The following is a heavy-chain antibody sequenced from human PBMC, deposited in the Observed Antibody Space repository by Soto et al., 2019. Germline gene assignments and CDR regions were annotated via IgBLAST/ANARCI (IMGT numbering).Heavy chain of an antibody. CDR3: ARDDSKPGGNNWFDP. D-gene: IGHD2-21*01. Sequence: SETLSLTCTVSGGSITNYYWSWIRQPAGKGLEWIGRMYTKERTNYNLSFKSRVTMSVDTSKNQFSLKLNAVTAADTAVYYCARDDSKPGGNNWFDPWGQGTLVTVSS. J-gene: IGHJ5*02. V-gene: IGHV4-4*07. CDR2: MYTKERT. CDR1: GGSITNYY.